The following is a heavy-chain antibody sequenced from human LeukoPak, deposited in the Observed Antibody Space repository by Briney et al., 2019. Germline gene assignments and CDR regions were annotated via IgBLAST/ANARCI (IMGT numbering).Heavy chain of an antibody. V-gene: IGHV4-59*01. CDR3: ARAPYDSSGYYYYDY. Sequence: SETLSLTCAVYGGSFSGYYWSWIRQPPGKGLEGIGYIYYSGSTNYNPSLKSRVTISVDTSKNQFSLKLSSVTAADTAVYYCARAPYDSSGYYYYDYWGQGTLVTVSS. CDR2: IYYSGST. J-gene: IGHJ4*02. CDR1: GGSFSGYY. D-gene: IGHD3-22*01.